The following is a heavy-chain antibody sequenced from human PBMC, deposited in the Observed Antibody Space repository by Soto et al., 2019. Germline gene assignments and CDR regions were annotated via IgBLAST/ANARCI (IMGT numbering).Heavy chain of an antibody. CDR3: AKDVGAHLTVMVVADFCLDH. Sequence: GGSLRLSCVASGFTFMNYGMHWVRQAPGKGLEWVAVISYDGTNKYYADSVKGRFTISRDNSKNTVYLQVHSLRAEDTAVYYCAKDVGAHLTVMVVADFCLDHWGQGTLVTVSS. V-gene: IGHV3-30*18. D-gene: IGHD2-15*01. J-gene: IGHJ4*02. CDR1: GFTFMNYG. CDR2: ISYDGTNK.